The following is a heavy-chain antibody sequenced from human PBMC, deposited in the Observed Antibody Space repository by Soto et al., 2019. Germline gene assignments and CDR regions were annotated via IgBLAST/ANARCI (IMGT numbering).Heavy chain of an antibody. Sequence: QVQLVQSGAEVKKPGASVKVPCKASGYNFTDYALHWVRQAPGQGLEWMGWSNPDNSNTKYSQKFQGRVTISSDTSANTAYMELRSLTSEDTAVYYCAVVFYYYGSGSDSWGQGTLVIASS. CDR3: AVVFYYYGSGSDS. J-gene: IGHJ5*02. CDR2: SNPDNSNT. CDR1: GYNFTDYA. D-gene: IGHD3-10*01. V-gene: IGHV1-3*01.